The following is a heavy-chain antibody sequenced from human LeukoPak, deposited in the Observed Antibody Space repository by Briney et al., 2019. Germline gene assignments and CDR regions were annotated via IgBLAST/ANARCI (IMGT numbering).Heavy chain of an antibody. V-gene: IGHV3-7*01. CDR3: ARARWHDAFDI. J-gene: IGHJ3*02. CDR1: EFSVGSNY. Sequence: GSLRLSCAASEFSVGSNYMTWVRQAPGKGLEWVANIKQDGSEKYYVDSVKGRFTISRDNAKNSLYLQMNSLRAEDTAVYYCARARWHDAFDIWGQGTMVTVSS. D-gene: IGHD4-23*01. CDR2: IKQDGSEK.